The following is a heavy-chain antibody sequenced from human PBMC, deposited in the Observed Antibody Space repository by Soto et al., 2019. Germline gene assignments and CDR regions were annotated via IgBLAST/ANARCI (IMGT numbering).Heavy chain of an antibody. CDR1: GDSVSSPYY. Sequence: QVQLQESGPGLVKPSGTLSLTCAVSGDSVSSPYYWCWVRQPPGKGLEWIGEVFHTGTTSYNPSLRSRVTISMEKSTNQFSLDLTSVTAADTAVYYCARSAGWYAVHSWGPGTLVIVSS. J-gene: IGHJ4*02. D-gene: IGHD6-19*01. CDR3: ARSAGWYAVHS. V-gene: IGHV4-4*02. CDR2: VFHTGTT.